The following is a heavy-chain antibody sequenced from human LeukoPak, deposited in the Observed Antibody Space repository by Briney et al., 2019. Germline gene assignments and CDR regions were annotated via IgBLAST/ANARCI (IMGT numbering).Heavy chain of an antibody. Sequence: QPGGPLRLSCAASGFTFSSYEMNWVRQAPGKGLEWVSYISSSGSTIYYADSVKGRFTISRDNAKNSLYLQMSSLRAEDTAMYYCATYSGAHHKTFDYWGQGTLVTVSS. D-gene: IGHD1-26*01. V-gene: IGHV3-48*03. CDR1: GFTFSSYE. CDR3: ATYSGAHHKTFDY. CDR2: ISSSGSTI. J-gene: IGHJ4*02.